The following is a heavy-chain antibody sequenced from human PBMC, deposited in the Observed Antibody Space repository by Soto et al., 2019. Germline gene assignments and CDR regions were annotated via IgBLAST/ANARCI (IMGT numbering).Heavy chain of an antibody. D-gene: IGHD3-9*01. CDR3: ARDSRGGRYFDWLLPDLEDYYCYGMDV. CDR1: GFTFSSYG. V-gene: IGHV3-33*01. CDR2: IWYDGSNK. J-gene: IGHJ6*02. Sequence: HPGGSLRLSCAASGFTFSSYGMHWVRQAPGKGLERVAVIWYDGSNKYYADSVKGRFTISRDNSKNTLYLQMNSLRAEDTAAYYCARDSRGGRYFDWLLPDLEDYYCYGMDVWGQGTTVTVSS.